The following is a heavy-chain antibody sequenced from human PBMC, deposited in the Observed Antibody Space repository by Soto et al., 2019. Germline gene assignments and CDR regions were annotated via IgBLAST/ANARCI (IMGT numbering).Heavy chain of an antibody. J-gene: IGHJ5*02. CDR1: GYTFTSYG. V-gene: IGHV1-18*04. CDR3: ARAGSGWSKNCCDP. CDR2: ISAYNGNT. Sequence: ASVRVSCKASGYTFTSYGISWVRQGPGQGLEWMGWISAYNGNTNYAQKLQGRVTMTTDTSTSTAYMERRSLRSDDAAVYYCARAGSGWSKNCCDPWGHRTLVTVSS. D-gene: IGHD6-19*01.